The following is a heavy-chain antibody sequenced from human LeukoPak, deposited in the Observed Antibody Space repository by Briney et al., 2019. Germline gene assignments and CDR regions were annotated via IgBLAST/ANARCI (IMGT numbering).Heavy chain of an antibody. J-gene: IGHJ4*02. CDR2: INQDGSVK. V-gene: IGHV3-7*01. D-gene: IGHD6-6*01. CDR3: ARIGYASPSLDY. Sequence: GGSLRLSCAASGFTFSSYWMTWVRQALGKGLEWVANINQDGSVKYYVYSVKGRFTISRDNAKNSLYLQMNSLRAEDTAVHYCARIGYASPSLDYWGQGTLVTVSS. CDR1: GFTFSSYW.